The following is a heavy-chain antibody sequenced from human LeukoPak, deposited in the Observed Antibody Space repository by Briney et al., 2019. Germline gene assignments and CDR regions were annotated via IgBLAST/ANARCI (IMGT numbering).Heavy chain of an antibody. CDR2: ISAYNGNT. D-gene: IGHD6-19*01. J-gene: IGHJ6*04. Sequence: GASVKVSCKASGYTFTSYGISWVGQAPGQGLEWMGWISAYNGNTNYAQKLQGRVTMTTDTSTSTAYMELRSLRSDDTAVYYCAREGIAVAGIYYYYYGMDVWGKGTTVTVSS. CDR3: AREGIAVAGIYYYYYGMDV. V-gene: IGHV1-18*04. CDR1: GYTFTSYG.